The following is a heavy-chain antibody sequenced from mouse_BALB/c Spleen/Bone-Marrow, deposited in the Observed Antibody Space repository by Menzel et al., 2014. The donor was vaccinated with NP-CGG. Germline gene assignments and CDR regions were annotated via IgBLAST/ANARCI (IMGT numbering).Heavy chain of an antibody. D-gene: IGHD2-4*01. CDR1: GFSLTGYG. V-gene: IGHV2-6-7*01. CDR2: IWGDGST. Sequence: VQLQESGPGLVAPSQSLSITCTVSGFSLTGYGVSWVRQPPGKGLEWLGMIWGDGSTDYNSALKSRLSIGKDNSKSQVFLKVNSLQTEETARYYCARDSFLITRALDYWGQGTSVTVSS. CDR3: ARDSFLITRALDY. J-gene: IGHJ4*01.